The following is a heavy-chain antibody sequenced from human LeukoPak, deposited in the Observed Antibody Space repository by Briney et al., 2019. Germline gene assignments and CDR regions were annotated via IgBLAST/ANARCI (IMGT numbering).Heavy chain of an antibody. D-gene: IGHD2-8*01. J-gene: IGHJ3*02. CDR3: AREMVRDAFDI. CDR2: VSSSGTT. CDR1: GGSISRDGHY. V-gene: IGHV4-31*03. Sequence: SETLSLTCTVSGGSISRDGHYWSWIRQYPGKGLESIGSVSSSGTTTYNPSLKSRVTISLDTSPNPFSLNLRSLTAADTAVYYCAREMVRDAFDIWGQGTMVTVSS.